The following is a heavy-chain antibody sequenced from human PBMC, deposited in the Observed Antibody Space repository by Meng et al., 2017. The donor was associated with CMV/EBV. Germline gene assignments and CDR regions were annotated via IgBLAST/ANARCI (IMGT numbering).Heavy chain of an antibody. Sequence: GESLKISYAASGFTFSSYSMNWVRQAPGKGLEWVSYISSSGSTIYYADSVKGRFTISRDNAKNSLYLQMNSLRAEDTAVYYCARDGGDYGGNTDYWGQGTLVTVSS. CDR3: ARDGGDYGGNTDY. V-gene: IGHV3-48*04. CDR1: GFTFSSYS. J-gene: IGHJ4*02. CDR2: ISSSGSTI. D-gene: IGHD4-23*01.